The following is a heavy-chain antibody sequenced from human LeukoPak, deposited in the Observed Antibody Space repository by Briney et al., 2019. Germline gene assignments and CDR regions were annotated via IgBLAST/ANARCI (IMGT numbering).Heavy chain of an antibody. J-gene: IGHJ4*02. D-gene: IGHD2-15*01. Sequence: GGSLRLSCAASGFTFSSYSMNWVRQAPGKGLEWVAFITYDGTNTYYADSVKGRFTISRDNSKNTLYLQMNSLRPEDTAVYYCAKDREFRDIVVVVAAMTHWGQGTLVTVSS. V-gene: IGHV3-30*18. CDR2: ITYDGTNT. CDR3: AKDREFRDIVVVVAAMTH. CDR1: GFTFSSYS.